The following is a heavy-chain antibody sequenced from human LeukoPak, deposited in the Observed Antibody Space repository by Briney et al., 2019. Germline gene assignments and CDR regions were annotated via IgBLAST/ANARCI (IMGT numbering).Heavy chain of an antibody. CDR2: ISGSGGST. CDR3: AKTLDYYDSSGYSP. V-gene: IGHV3-23*01. J-gene: IGHJ5*02. Sequence: GGSLRLSCAASGFTFSSYWMHWVRQAPGKGLEWVSAISGSGGSTYYADSVKGRFTISRDNSKNTLYLQMNSLRAEDTAVYYCAKTLDYYDSSGYSPWGQGTLVTVSS. D-gene: IGHD3-22*01. CDR1: GFTFSSYW.